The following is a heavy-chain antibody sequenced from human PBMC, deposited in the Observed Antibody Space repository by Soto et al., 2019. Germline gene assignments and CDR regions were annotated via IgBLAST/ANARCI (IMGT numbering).Heavy chain of an antibody. V-gene: IGHV1-24*01. D-gene: IGHD3-10*01. J-gene: IGHJ4*02. CDR1: GYTLTELS. CDR3: ATGPSMVRGVISDY. Sequence: ASVKVSCKVSGYTLTELSMHWVRQAPGKGLEWMGGFDPEDGETIYAQKFQGRVTMTEDTSTDTAYMGLSSLRSEDTAVYYCATGPSMVRGVISDYWGQGTLVTVSS. CDR2: FDPEDGET.